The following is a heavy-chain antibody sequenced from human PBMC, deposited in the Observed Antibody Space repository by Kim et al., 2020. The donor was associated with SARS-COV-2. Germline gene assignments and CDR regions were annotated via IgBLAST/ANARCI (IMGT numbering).Heavy chain of an antibody. CDR1: GFTFSSYA. Sequence: GGSLRLSCAASGFTFSSYAMSWVRQAPGKGLEWVSAISGSGGSTYYADSVKGRFTISRDNSKNTLYLQMNSLRAEDTAVYYCAKVRGRMIGQWLVSGAFDYWGQGTLVTVSS. V-gene: IGHV3-23*01. J-gene: IGHJ4*02. CDR3: AKVRGRMIGQWLVSGAFDY. CDR2: ISGSGGST. D-gene: IGHD6-19*01.